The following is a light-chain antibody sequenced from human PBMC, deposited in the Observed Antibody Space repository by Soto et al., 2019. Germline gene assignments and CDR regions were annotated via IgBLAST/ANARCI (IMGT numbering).Light chain of an antibody. CDR2: GTS. J-gene: IGKJ3*01. CDR1: QSVSRKY. CDR3: QQYGSSLFT. Sequence: DIVLTQSPGPLSLSPGARATLSCMASQSVSRKYLAWDQQKPGQPPRVLIYGTSIRATGIPERFSGGGSGTDFTLTITRLESEDFAVYYCQQYGSSLFTFGTGTKVDF. V-gene: IGKV3-20*01.